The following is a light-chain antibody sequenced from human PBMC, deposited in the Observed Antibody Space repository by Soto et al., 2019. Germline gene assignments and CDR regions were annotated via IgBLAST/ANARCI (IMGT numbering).Light chain of an antibody. CDR3: NSFTNSNLVV. J-gene: IGLJ2*01. CDR1: SSDVGGYDY. CDR2: EVR. V-gene: IGLV2-14*01. Sequence: QSALTQPASVSGSPGQSITISCTGTSSDVGGYDYVSWYQQHPGKAPKLMIYEVRNRPSGVSNRFSGSKSGNTASLPISGLQAEDEADYYCNSFTNSNLVVFGGGTQLTVL.